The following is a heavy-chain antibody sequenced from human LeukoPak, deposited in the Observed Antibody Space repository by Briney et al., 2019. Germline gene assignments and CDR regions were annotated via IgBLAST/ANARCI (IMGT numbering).Heavy chain of an antibody. Sequence: GWSLRLSCAASGFTFDDYAMHWVRQAPGKGLEWVSYISSSGSTIYYADSVKGRFTISRDNAKNSLYLQMNSLRAEDTAVYYCARDSLYDFWSGYYYYGMDVWGQGTTVTVSS. CDR1: GFTFDDYA. CDR3: ARDSLYDFWSGYYYYGMDV. J-gene: IGHJ6*02. CDR2: ISSSGSTI. V-gene: IGHV3-11*01. D-gene: IGHD3-3*01.